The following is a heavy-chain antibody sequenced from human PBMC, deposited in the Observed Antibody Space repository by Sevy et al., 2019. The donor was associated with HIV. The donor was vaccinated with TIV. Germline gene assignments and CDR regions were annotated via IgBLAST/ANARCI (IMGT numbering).Heavy chain of an antibody. CDR3: AKVGIAAAVNYYYGMDV. CDR1: GFTFSSYW. CDR2: IKQDGSEK. D-gene: IGHD6-13*01. V-gene: IGHV3-7*01. Sequence: GGSLRLSCAASGFTFSSYWMSWVRQAPGKGLEWVATIKQDGSEKYYVDSVKGRFTISRDNAKNSLYLQMNSLRAEDTAVYYCAKVGIAAAVNYYYGMDVWGQGTTVTVSS. J-gene: IGHJ6*02.